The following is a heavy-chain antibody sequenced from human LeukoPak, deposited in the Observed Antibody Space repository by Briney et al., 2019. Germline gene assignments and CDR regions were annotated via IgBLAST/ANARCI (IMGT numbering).Heavy chain of an antibody. Sequence: GGSLRLSWAASGFTFSSDSMNWVRQAPGKGLEWVSSISSSMSYIYYADSVKGRFTISRDNAKNSLYLQMNSLRAEDTAVYYCAREGCSSTSCYARYYYYYGMDVWGQGTTVTVSS. V-gene: IGHV3-21*01. J-gene: IGHJ6*02. CDR1: GFTFSSDS. CDR2: ISSSMSYI. D-gene: IGHD2-2*01. CDR3: AREGCSSTSCYARYYYYYGMDV.